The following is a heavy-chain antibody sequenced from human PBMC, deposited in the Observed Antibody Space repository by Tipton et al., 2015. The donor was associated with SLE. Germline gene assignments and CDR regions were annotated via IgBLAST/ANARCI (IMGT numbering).Heavy chain of an antibody. CDR2: ITRRGKT. Sequence: TLSLTCAVHGGSLSNYYWSWFRRPPGRGLEWIGEITRRGKTNYNPSLKSRVTISVDTSKNQFSLNLRSVTAADTAVYYCARGGTGDGRNPFDPWGQGTLVTVSS. CDR3: ARGGTGDGRNPFDP. V-gene: IGHV4-34*01. J-gene: IGHJ5*02. D-gene: IGHD4-23*01. CDR1: GGSLSNYY.